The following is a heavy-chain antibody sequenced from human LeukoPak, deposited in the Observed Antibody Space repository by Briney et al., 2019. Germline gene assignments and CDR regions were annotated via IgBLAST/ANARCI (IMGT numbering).Heavy chain of an antibody. CDR3: VRGRGDSSGYYYESDDY. V-gene: IGHV1-2*02. Sequence: AAVTLSCKASGYTFTGYYMHWVRQAPGQGLEWMGWINPNSGGTNYAQKFQGRVTMTRDTSISTAYMELSRLRSDDTAVYYCVRGRGDSSGYYYESDDYWGQGTLVTVPS. CDR1: GYTFTGYY. J-gene: IGHJ4*02. CDR2: INPNSGGT. D-gene: IGHD3-22*01.